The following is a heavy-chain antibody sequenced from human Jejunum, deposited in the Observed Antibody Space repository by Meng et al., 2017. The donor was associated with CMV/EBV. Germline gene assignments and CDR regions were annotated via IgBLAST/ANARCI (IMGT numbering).Heavy chain of an antibody. CDR3: ARRWAVAGLDY. J-gene: IGHJ4*02. V-gene: IGHV3-23*01. CDR2: ISGSGGFT. D-gene: IGHD6-19*01. Sequence: CVASGFTFSTYAMNWVRQAPGKGLEWVSVISGSGGFTYYEDSVKGRFTISRDNTRNSVYLQLSSLRVEDTAVYYCARRWAVAGLDYWGQGTLVTVSS. CDR1: GFTFSTYA.